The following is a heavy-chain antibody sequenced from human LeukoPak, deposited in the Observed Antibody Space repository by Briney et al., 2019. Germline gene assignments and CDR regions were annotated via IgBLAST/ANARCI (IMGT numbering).Heavy chain of an antibody. CDR2: MNPNSGNT. CDR1: GYTFTSYD. Sequence: GASVKVSCKASGYTFTSYDINWVRQATGQGLEWMGWMNPNSGNTGYAQKFQGRVTITRNTSISTAYMELSSLRSEDTAVYYCARASGWTPRYYYMDVWGKGTTVTVSS. J-gene: IGHJ6*03. CDR3: ARASGWTPRYYYMDV. V-gene: IGHV1-8*03. D-gene: IGHD3-10*01.